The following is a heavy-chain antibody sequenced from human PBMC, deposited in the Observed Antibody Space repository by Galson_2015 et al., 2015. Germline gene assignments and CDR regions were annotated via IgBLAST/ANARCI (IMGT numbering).Heavy chain of an antibody. CDR2: VRNKANNYAT. CDR1: GFSFSGAA. Sequence: SLRLSCAASGFSFSGAAMHWVRQAIGKGLEWVGRVRNKANNYATGYAASVKGWFIISRDDSKNTAYLQMDSLKIEDTAVYLCTRQMPYYYYFGMDVWGHGTTVIVSS. V-gene: IGHV3-73*01. CDR3: TRQMPYYYYFGMDV. D-gene: IGHD2-2*01. J-gene: IGHJ6*02.